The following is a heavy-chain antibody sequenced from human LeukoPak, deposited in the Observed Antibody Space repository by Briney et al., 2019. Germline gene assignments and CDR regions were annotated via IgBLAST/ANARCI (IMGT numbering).Heavy chain of an antibody. CDR2: MNPNSGNT. Sequence: GASVKVSCKASGYTFTSYDINWVRQATGQGLEWMGWMNPNSGNTGYAQKLQGRVTMTRNTSISTAYMELSSLRSEDTAVYYCARVLRYFDWYSNAFDIWGQGTMVTVSS. CDR3: ARVLRYFDWYSNAFDI. CDR1: GYTFTSYD. V-gene: IGHV1-8*01. J-gene: IGHJ3*02. D-gene: IGHD3-9*01.